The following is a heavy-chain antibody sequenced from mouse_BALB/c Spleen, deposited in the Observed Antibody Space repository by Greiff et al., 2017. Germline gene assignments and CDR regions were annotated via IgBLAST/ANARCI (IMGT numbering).Heavy chain of an antibody. CDR3: TSHGYYPFAY. Sequence: VQLQQSGAELVKPGASVKLSCKASGYTFTSYYMYWVKQRPGQGLEWIGEINPSNGGTNFNEKFKSKATLTVDKSSSTAYMQLSSLTSEDSAVYYCTSHGYYPFAYWGQGTLVTVSA. D-gene: IGHD2-3*01. CDR1: GYTFTSYY. J-gene: IGHJ3*01. CDR2: INPSNGGT. V-gene: IGHV1S81*02.